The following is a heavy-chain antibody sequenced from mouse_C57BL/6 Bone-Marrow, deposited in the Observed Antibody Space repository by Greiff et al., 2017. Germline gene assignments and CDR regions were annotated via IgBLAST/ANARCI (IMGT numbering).Heavy chain of an antibody. CDR2: ISGGGGNT. Sequence: EVKLVESGGGLVKPGGSLKLSCAASGFTFSSYTMSWVRQTPEKRLQWVAAISGGGGNTYYPDSVKGRFTISRANDKNILYLQMSSLRSEDTALYYCSRQVTTVLATKYFDVWGTGTTVTVSS. D-gene: IGHD1-1*01. CDR1: GFTFSSYT. CDR3: SRQVTTVLATKYFDV. J-gene: IGHJ1*03. V-gene: IGHV5-9*01.